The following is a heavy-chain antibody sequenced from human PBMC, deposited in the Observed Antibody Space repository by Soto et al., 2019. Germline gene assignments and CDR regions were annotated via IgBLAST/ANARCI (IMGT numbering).Heavy chain of an antibody. CDR3: AIQGRITIFGVVIPDPYYYGMDV. V-gene: IGHV5-10-1*01. J-gene: IGHJ6*02. CDR2: IDPSDSYT. CDR1: GYSFTSYW. D-gene: IGHD3-3*01. Sequence: GESLKISCKGSGYSFTSYWISWVRQMPGKGLEWMGRIDPSDSYTNYSPSFEGHVTISADKSISTAYLQWSSLKASDTAMYYCAIQGRITIFGVVIPDPYYYGMDVWGQGTTVTVSS.